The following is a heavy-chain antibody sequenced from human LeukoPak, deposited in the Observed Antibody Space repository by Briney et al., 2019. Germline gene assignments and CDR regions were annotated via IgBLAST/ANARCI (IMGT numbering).Heavy chain of an antibody. CDR2: INPNSGGT. CDR1: GYTFTGYY. J-gene: IGHJ3*02. Sequence: ASVKVSCKASGYTFTGYYMHWVRQAPGRGLEWMGWINPNSGGTNYAQKFQGRVTMTRDTSISTAYMELSRLRSDDTAVYYCARASQGYCSSTSCSGAFDIWGQGTMVTVSS. V-gene: IGHV1-2*02. D-gene: IGHD2-2*01. CDR3: ARASQGYCSSTSCSGAFDI.